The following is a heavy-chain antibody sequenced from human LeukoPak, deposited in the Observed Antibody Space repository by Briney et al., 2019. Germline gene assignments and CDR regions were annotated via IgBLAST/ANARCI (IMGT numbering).Heavy chain of an antibody. CDR3: ARGFGDWGLSWFDP. Sequence: ETLSLTCTVSGGSVSSGSYYWTWIRQPPGKGLEWIGYIYYSGSAKYNPSLKSRVTISVDTSKNQFSLKLTSVTAADTAVYYCARGFGDWGLSWFDPWGQGTLVTVSS. J-gene: IGHJ5*02. D-gene: IGHD3-10*01. CDR1: GGSVSSGSYY. CDR2: IYYSGSA. V-gene: IGHV4-61*01.